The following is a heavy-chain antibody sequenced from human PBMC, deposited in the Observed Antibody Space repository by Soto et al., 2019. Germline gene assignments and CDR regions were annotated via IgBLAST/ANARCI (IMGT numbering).Heavy chain of an antibody. CDR3: AYLPCSGGSCYWFSYSGMDV. V-gene: IGHV2-5*02. Sequence: QITLKESGPPLVKPTQILTLTCTFSGFSLSTSGVGVAWIRQPPGKALEWLALIYWDDDKRYRPSLETRLTITKDTSKNQVVLTMTNVDSVDTATYYCAYLPCSGGSCYWFSYSGMDVWGQGTTVIVSS. D-gene: IGHD2-15*01. CDR2: IYWDDDK. J-gene: IGHJ6*02. CDR1: GFSLSTSGVG.